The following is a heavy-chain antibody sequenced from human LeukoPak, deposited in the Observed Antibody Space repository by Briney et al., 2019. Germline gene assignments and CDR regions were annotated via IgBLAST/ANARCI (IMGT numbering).Heavy chain of an antibody. CDR1: GGTFSSYA. CDR3: ASGIAAAGTDY. Sequence: SVKVSCKASGGTFSSYAISWVRQAPGQGLEWMGRIIPILGIANYAQKLQGRVTMTTDTSTNTAYMELRSLRSDDTAVYYCASGIAAAGTDYWGQGTLVTVSS. J-gene: IGHJ4*02. V-gene: IGHV1-69*04. D-gene: IGHD6-13*01. CDR2: IIPILGIA.